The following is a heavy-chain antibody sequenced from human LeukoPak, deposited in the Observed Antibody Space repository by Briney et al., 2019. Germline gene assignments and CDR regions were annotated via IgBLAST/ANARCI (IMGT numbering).Heavy chain of an antibody. Sequence: WIRQAPGKGLEWVAVISYDGSNKYYADSVKGRFTISRDNSKNTLYLQMNSLRAEDTAVYYCAKDGRFGELSIYYFDYWGQGTLVTVSS. V-gene: IGHV3-30*18. D-gene: IGHD3-10*01. J-gene: IGHJ4*02. CDR2: ISYDGSNK. CDR3: AKDGRFGELSIYYFDY.